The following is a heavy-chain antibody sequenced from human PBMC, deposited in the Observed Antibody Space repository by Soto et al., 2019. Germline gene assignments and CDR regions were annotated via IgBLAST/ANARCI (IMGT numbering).Heavy chain of an antibody. CDR2: ISGGGGGT. V-gene: IGHV3-23*01. CDR1: GFTFNSYA. J-gene: IGHJ4*02. D-gene: IGHD3-9*01. CDR3: GKESQYDILTVYHAFDY. Sequence: GGSLRLSCAVSGFTFNSYAMNWVRQAPGKGLEWVSSISGGGGGTYYADSLKGRLTISRDNSKSTLYLQMNSLRAEDTAVYYCGKESQYDILTVYHAFDYGGKGPLVTVSS.